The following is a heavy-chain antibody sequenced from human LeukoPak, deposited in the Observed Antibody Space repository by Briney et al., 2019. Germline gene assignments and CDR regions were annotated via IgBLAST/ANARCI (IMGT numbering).Heavy chain of an antibody. CDR2: ISSSSSYI. V-gene: IGHV3-21*04. CDR1: GFTFSSYS. Sequence: PGGSLRLSCAASGFTFSSYSMNWVRQAPGKGLEWVSSISSSSSYIYYADSVKGRFTISRDNAKNSLYLQMNSLRAEDTAVYYCAKAYYYDSSGYVIYGRVAFDIWGQGTMVTVSS. J-gene: IGHJ3*02. D-gene: IGHD3-22*01. CDR3: AKAYYYDSSGYVIYGRVAFDI.